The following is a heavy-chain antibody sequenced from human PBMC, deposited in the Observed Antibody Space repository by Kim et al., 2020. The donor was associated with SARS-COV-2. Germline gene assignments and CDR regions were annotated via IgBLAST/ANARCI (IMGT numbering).Heavy chain of an antibody. Sequence: SVKVSCKASGFTFTSSAVQWVRQARGQRLEWIGWIVVGSGNTNYAQKFQERVTITRDMSTSTAYMELSSLRSEDTAVYYCAADLAVAGSFDYWGQGTLVTVSS. CDR1: GFTFTSSA. J-gene: IGHJ4*02. V-gene: IGHV1-58*01. CDR2: IVVGSGNT. D-gene: IGHD6-19*01. CDR3: AADLAVAGSFDY.